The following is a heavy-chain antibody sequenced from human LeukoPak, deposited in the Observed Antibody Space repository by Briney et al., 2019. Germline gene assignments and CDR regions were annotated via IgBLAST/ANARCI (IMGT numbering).Heavy chain of an antibody. J-gene: IGHJ4*02. CDR2: IYYSGST. Sequence: SETLSLTCTVSGGSISSYYWSWIRQPPGKGLEWIGYIYYSGSTKYNPSLKSRVTISVDTSKSQFSLKLTSVTAADTAVYYCARLGIGVVPSAMLGDYYFDYWGQGTLVTVSS. CDR1: GGSISSYY. V-gene: IGHV4-59*08. D-gene: IGHD2-2*01. CDR3: ARLGIGVVPSAMLGDYYFDY.